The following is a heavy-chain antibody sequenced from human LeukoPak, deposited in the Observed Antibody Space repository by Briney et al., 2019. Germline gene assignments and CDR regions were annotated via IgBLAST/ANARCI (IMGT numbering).Heavy chain of an antibody. CDR3: ARGFRWDNLDY. J-gene: IGHJ4*02. V-gene: IGHV4-38-2*02. CDR2: MYHSGST. Sequence: PSDTLSLTCSVSGYSISSAYYWGWIRQPPGKGLEWIGTMYHSGSTNYNPSLKSRVTISVDTSKNQFSLKLSSVTAADTAVYFCARGFRWDNLDYWGQGTLVTVSS. D-gene: IGHD3-16*02. CDR1: GYSISSAYY.